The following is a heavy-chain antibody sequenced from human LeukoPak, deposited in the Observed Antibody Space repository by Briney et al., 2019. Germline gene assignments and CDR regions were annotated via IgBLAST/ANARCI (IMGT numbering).Heavy chain of an antibody. D-gene: IGHD4-17*01. Sequence: ASVKVSCKTSGFTFTGNYIHWVRQAPAQGLEWMGWVDPHSGGTNFAQKFQDRVTMTRDTSITTAYMELSSLTSDDTAVYYCAKSLTIDYGDLYYYYGMDVWGQGTTVTVSS. CDR2: VDPHSGGT. V-gene: IGHV1-2*02. J-gene: IGHJ6*02. CDR3: AKSLTIDYGDLYYYYGMDV. CDR1: GFTFTGNY.